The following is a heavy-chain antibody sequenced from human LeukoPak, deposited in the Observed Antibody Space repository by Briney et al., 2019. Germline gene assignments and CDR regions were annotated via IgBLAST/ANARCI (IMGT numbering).Heavy chain of an antibody. J-gene: IGHJ5*02. Sequence: ASVKVSWKASGYTFTSYGISWVRQAPGQGLEWVGWIIPYNGNTNYAQKFQGRVTMTTDTSTNTAYMELRSLRSDDTAVYYCAREGILTGYSTYNWFDPWGQGTLVTVSS. CDR2: IIPYNGNT. D-gene: IGHD3-9*01. CDR3: AREGILTGYSTYNWFDP. CDR1: GYTFTSYG. V-gene: IGHV1-18*01.